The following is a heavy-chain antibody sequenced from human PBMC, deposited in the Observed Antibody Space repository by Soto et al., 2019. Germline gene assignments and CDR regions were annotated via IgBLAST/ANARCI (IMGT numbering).Heavy chain of an antibody. J-gene: IGHJ4*02. CDR3: ASFIAVVVAY. D-gene: IGHD6-19*01. CDR2: ISGSGGST. V-gene: IGHV3-23*01. Sequence: RQAPGKGLEWVSAISGSGGSTYYADSVKGRFTISRDNSKNTLYLQMNSLRAEDTAVYYCASFIAVVVAYWGQGTLVTGSS.